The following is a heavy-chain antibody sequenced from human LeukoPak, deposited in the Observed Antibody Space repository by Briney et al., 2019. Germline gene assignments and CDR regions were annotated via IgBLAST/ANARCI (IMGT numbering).Heavy chain of an antibody. V-gene: IGHV3-48*01. CDR3: ARDFLDSSGYYYEDYYYYYGMDV. J-gene: IGHJ6*02. CDR1: GFTFSSYS. D-gene: IGHD3-22*01. CDR2: ISSSSSTI. Sequence: GGSLRLSCAASGFTFSSYSMNWVRQAPGKGLEWVSYISSSSSTIYYADSVKGRFTISRDNAKNSLYLQMNSLRAEDTAVYYCARDFLDSSGYYYEDYYYYYGMDVWGQGTTVTVSS.